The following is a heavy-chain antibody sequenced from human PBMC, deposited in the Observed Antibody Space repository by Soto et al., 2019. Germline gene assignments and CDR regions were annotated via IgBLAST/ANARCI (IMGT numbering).Heavy chain of an antibody. V-gene: IGHV4-4*08. CDR2: IYRSGAF. Sequence: SETLSLTCTVSGGSISSYYWSWIRQPPGKGLEWIGYIYRSGAFLYNPSFKSRLTISVDTSKNQFSLHLSSVTDADTAVYFCAREDDGGDSLDVWGQGTTVTVSS. D-gene: IGHD2-21*02. CDR3: AREDDGGDSLDV. CDR1: GGSISSYY. J-gene: IGHJ6*02.